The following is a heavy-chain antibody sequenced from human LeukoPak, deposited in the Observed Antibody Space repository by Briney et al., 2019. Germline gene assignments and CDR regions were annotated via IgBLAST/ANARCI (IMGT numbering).Heavy chain of an antibody. CDR3: ARLGYCSGTSCYIDY. D-gene: IGHD2-2*02. J-gene: IGHJ4*02. CDR2: ISAYNGNT. V-gene: IGHV1-18*01. CDR1: GYTFTSYG. Sequence: ASVKVSCKASGYTFTSYGISWVRQAPGQGLEWMGWISAYNGNTNYAQKLQGRVTMTTDTSTSTAYMELRSLRSDDTAVYYCARLGYCSGTSCYIDYWGQGTLVTVSS.